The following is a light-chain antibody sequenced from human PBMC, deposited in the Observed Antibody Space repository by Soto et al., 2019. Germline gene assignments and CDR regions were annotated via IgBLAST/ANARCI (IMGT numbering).Light chain of an antibody. J-gene: IGKJ3*01. CDR1: QSVSRNS. CDR3: QQYGSSPVT. CDR2: AAS. Sequence: EIVLTQSPGTLSLSPGERATLSCRASQSVSRNSLAWYQHKRGQAPRLLIYAASSRATGIPDRFSGSGSGTDFTLTISRLEPEDFAVYYCQQYGSSPVTFDPGTKVEIK. V-gene: IGKV3-20*01.